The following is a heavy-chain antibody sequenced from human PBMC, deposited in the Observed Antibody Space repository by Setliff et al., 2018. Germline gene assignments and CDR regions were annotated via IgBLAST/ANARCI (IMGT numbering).Heavy chain of an antibody. CDR3: ARAYSYYYYMDV. Sequence: SETLSLTCTVSGGSISSSSYYWGWIRQPPGKGLEWIGEINHSGSTNYNPSLKSRVTISVDTSKNQFSLKLSSVTAADTAVYYCARAYSYYYYMDVWGKGTTVTVSS. D-gene: IGHD4-4*01. J-gene: IGHJ6*03. CDR1: GGSISSSSYY. V-gene: IGHV4-39*07. CDR2: INHSGST.